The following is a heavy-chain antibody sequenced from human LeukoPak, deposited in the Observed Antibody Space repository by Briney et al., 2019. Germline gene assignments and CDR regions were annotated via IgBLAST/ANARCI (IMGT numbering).Heavy chain of an antibody. J-gene: IGHJ2*01. V-gene: IGHV4-38-2*02. D-gene: IGHD5-18*01. Sequence: SETLSLTCTVSGYSISSGYYWGWIRQPPGKGLEWIGSIYHSGSTYYNPSLKSRVTISVDTSKNQFSLKLSSVTAADTAVYYCARVPQAYSYGQFDLWGRGTLVTVSS. CDR1: GYSISSGYY. CDR3: ARVPQAYSYGQFDL. CDR2: IYHSGST.